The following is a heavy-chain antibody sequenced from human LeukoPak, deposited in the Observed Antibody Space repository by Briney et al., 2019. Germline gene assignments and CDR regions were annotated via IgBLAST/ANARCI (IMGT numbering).Heavy chain of an antibody. V-gene: IGHV3-33*01. D-gene: IGHD2-21*01. CDR1: GFTFSRCG. J-gene: IGHJ4*02. CDR2: IWYDGSNK. CDR3: ARSSGLVLRGDCFDY. Sequence: GGSLRLSCAASGFTFSRCGMRWVRQAPGKGLEWVAVIWYDGSNKYYVDSVKGRVTVSRDNSKNTLYLQMNSLRVEDTAMYYCARSSGLVLRGDCFDYYGQGTLVTVSS.